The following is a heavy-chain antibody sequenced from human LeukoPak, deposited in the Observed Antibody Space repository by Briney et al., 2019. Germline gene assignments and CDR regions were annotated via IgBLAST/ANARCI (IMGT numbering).Heavy chain of an antibody. V-gene: IGHV1-2*02. CDR2: INPNSGGT. CDR3: VSYYHGSGSYYNDAFDV. D-gene: IGHD3-10*01. Sequence: ASVKVSCKASGYTFTSYYMHWVRQAPGQGLEWMGWINPNSGGTVYAQKFKGRVTMTRDTSISTAYMELSGLRPDDTAIYYCVSYYHGSGSYYNDAFDVWGQGTMVTVSS. CDR1: GYTFTSYY. J-gene: IGHJ3*01.